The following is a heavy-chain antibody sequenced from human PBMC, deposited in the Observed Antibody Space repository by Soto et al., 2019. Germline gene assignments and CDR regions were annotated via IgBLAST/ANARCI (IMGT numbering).Heavy chain of an antibody. D-gene: IGHD2-2*01. CDR3: ARNPDIVVVPAAFHGMDV. CDR1: GYTCTSYD. Sequence: GASVKVSCKASGYTCTSYDINWVRQATGQGLEWMGWMNPNSGNTGYAQKFQGSVTMTRNTSISTAYMELSSLRSEDTAVYYCARNPDIVVVPAAFHGMDVWGQGTTVTVSS. V-gene: IGHV1-8*01. CDR2: MNPNSGNT. J-gene: IGHJ6*02.